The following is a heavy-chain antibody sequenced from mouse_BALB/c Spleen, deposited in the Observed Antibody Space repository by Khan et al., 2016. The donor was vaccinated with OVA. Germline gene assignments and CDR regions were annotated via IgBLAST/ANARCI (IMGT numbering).Heavy chain of an antibody. CDR3: ARVYGGDFDY. D-gene: IGHD1-1*01. V-gene: IGHV3-2*02. J-gene: IGHJ2*02. Sequence: EVQLVESGPGLVKPSQSLSLTCTVTGYSITSDYAWNWIRQFPGNKLEWMGFISYSGNTKYNPSLKSRFSITRDTSKNQFFLQLNSVTTEDTAKYYCARVYGGDFDYGGQGTSLTVAS. CDR1: GYSITSDYA. CDR2: ISYSGNT.